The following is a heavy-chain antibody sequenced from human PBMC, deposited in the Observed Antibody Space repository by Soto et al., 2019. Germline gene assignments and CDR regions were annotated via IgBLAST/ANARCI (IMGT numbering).Heavy chain of an antibody. J-gene: IGHJ4*02. CDR1: GFTFRSNW. V-gene: IGHV3-7*03. CDR3: ATSGGGWLQRTV. CDR2: IKQDGSEK. Sequence: GGSLRLSCAASGFTFRSNWMSWVRQAPGKGLEWVANIKQDGSEKYYVDSVKGRFTISRDNAKNSLYLQMNSLRAEDTAVYYCATSGGGWLQRTVWGQGTLVTVSS. D-gene: IGHD5-12*01.